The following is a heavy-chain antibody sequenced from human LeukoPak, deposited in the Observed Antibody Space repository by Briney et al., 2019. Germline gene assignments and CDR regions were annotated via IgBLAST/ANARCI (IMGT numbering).Heavy chain of an antibody. D-gene: IGHD6-13*01. CDR2: ISSSSSSYI. J-gene: IGHJ4*02. CDR1: GFTFSSYS. CDR3: ARGAPGSSQPVDY. Sequence: GGSLRLSCAASGFTFSSYSMNWVRQAPGKGLDWVSSISSSSSSYIYYADSVKGRFTISRDNAKNSLYLQMNSLRAEDTAVYYCARGAPGSSQPVDYWGQGTLVTVSS. V-gene: IGHV3-21*01.